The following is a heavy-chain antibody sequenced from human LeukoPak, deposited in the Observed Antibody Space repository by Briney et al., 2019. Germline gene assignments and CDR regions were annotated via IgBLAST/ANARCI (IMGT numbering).Heavy chain of an antibody. CDR1: GFTFSSYE. CDR3: ASQGDY. CDR2: ISSGGSTK. Sequence: SGGSLRLSCAASGFTFSSYEMNWVRQAPGKGLEWVSYISSGGSTKYYADSVKGRFTISRDNAKNSLYLQMNSLRAEDTAVYYCASQGDYWGQGTLVTVSS. J-gene: IGHJ4*02. V-gene: IGHV3-48*03.